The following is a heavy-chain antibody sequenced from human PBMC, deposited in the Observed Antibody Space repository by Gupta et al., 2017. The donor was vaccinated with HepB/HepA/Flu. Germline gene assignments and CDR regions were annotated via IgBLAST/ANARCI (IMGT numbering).Heavy chain of an antibody. V-gene: IGHV4-30-4*01. CDR2: INYSGT. J-gene: IGHJ5*02. Sequence: QVQLQESGPGLVTPSQTLSLTCTVSGVSISSSDYHWSWIRQPPGKGLEWIGYINYSGTFYNQSFKRLLTMSVDTSNNQCSPKLSSVTAADTAVYYCAREWGAHGFDPWGQGTMVTVSS. CDR1: GVSISSSDYH. CDR3: AREWGAHGFDP. D-gene: IGHD4/OR15-4a*01.